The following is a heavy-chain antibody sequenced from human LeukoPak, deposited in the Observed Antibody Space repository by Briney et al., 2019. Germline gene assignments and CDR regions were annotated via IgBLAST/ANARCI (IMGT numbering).Heavy chain of an antibody. J-gene: IGHJ6*03. CDR3: ARKSGDCSSTSCWNYYYYYYMDV. V-gene: IGHV4-34*01. CDR1: GGSFSGYY. Sequence: SETLSLTCAVYGGSFSGYYWSWIRQPPGKGLEWIGEINHSGSTNYNPSLKSRVTISVDTSKNQFSLKLSSVTAADTAVYYCARKSGDCSSTSCWNYYYYYYMDVWGKGTTVTVSS. CDR2: INHSGST. D-gene: IGHD2-2*01.